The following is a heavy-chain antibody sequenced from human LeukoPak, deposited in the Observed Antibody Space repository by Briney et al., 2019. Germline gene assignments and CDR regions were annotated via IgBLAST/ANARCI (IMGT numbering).Heavy chain of an antibody. Sequence: ASVKVSCKASGYTFTGYYMHWVRQAPGQGLEWTGWINPNSGGTNYAQKFQGRVTMTRDTSISTAYMELSRLRSDDTAVYYCARNRIDLVWFDPWGQGTLVTVSS. D-gene: IGHD2-15*01. V-gene: IGHV1-2*02. CDR1: GYTFTGYY. CDR2: INPNSGGT. CDR3: ARNRIDLVWFDP. J-gene: IGHJ5*02.